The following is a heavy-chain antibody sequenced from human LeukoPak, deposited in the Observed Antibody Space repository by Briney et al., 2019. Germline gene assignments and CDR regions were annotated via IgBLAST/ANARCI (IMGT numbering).Heavy chain of an antibody. CDR1: GYTFTSYY. V-gene: IGHV1-46*01. CDR2: INPSGGST. J-gene: IGHJ4*02. Sequence: ASVEVSCKASGYTFTSYYMHWVRQAPGQGLEWMGIINPSGGSTSYAQKFQGRVTMTRDTSTSTVYMELSSLRSEDTAVYYCAREGVGATTGDYWGQGTLVTVSS. D-gene: IGHD1-26*01. CDR3: AREGVGATTGDY.